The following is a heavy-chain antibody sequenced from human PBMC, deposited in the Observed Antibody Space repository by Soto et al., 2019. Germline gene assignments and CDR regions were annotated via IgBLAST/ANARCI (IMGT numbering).Heavy chain of an antibody. CDR3: AKGIYPYSGFDY. CDR1: GYRFTDYY. CDR2: INPISGTT. J-gene: IGHJ4*02. V-gene: IGHV1-46*01. Sequence: ASVKVSCKASGYRFTDYYLHWARQAPGHGLEWMGFINPISGTTTYAQNFQGRLSMTRETSTSTGYMYLSSLRSEDTAVYYCAKGIYPYSGFDYWGQGTPVTVSS. D-gene: IGHD4-4*01.